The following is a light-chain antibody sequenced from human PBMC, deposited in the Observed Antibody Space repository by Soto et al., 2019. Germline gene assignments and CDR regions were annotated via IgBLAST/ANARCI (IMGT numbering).Light chain of an antibody. CDR3: SSYTSSITLGV. V-gene: IGLV2-14*01. CDR2: DVS. CDR1: SSDVGGYDY. J-gene: IGLJ1*01. Sequence: QSVLTQPASVSGSPGQSITISCTGTSSDVGGYDYVSWYQQHPGKAPKLMIYDVSNRPSGVSNRFSGSKSGNTASLTISGLQDEDEADYYCSSYTSSITLGVFGTGTKVTVL.